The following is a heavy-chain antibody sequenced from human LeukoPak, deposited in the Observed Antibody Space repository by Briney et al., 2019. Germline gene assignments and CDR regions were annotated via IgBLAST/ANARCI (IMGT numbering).Heavy chain of an antibody. V-gene: IGHV3-48*03. CDR3: ARERYCSSTGYPHGDLDY. J-gene: IGHJ4*02. D-gene: IGHD2-2*01. CDR1: GFTFSSYE. Sequence: GGSLRLSCAASGFTFSSYEMNWVRQAPGKGLEWVSYIGVSGSTMYYAESVKGRFTISRDNAKNSLYLQMNSLRAEDTAVYYCARERYCSSTGYPHGDLDYWGQGTLVSVSS. CDR2: IGVSGSTM.